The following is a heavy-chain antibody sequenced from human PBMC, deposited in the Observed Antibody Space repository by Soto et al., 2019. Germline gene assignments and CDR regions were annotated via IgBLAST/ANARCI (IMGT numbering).Heavy chain of an antibody. D-gene: IGHD6-19*01. CDR3: ARDTRYSSGCYDH. V-gene: IGHV3-30*09. CDR1: GFDFSDYA. CDR2: TSYDGSNY. J-gene: IGHJ5*02. Sequence: GGSLRLSCGASGFDFSDYAMHWVRQGPGKGLEWVAVTSYDGSNYYYAESVQGRFVISRDNSKNMLYLEMRGLRPEDTAVYFCARDTRYSSGCYDHWGQGTQVTVSS.